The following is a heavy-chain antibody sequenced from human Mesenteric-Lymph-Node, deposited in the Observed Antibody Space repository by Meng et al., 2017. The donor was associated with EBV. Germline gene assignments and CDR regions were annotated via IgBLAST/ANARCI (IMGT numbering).Heavy chain of an antibody. CDR1: GGSVSSGSHS. CDR2: IHYSGST. V-gene: IGHV4-61*01. J-gene: IGHJ4*02. Sequence: QVQLQESGPGLGKPSETLSLICTVSGGSVSSGSHSWSWMRQPPGKGLEWIGYIHYSGSTNYNPSLMSRVTISVDTSMNQFSLKLSSVTAADTAVYYCARVGQWLPIDYWGQGTLVTVSS. CDR3: ARVGQWLPIDY. D-gene: IGHD6-19*01.